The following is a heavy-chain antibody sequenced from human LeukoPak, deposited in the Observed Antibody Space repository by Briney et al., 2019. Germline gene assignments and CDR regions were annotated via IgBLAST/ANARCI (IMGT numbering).Heavy chain of an antibody. V-gene: IGHV3-48*04. CDR3: AREGGWNDY. CDR2: ISSTSSTI. Sequence: GGSLRLSCSASGFTFGDYAMTWVRQAPGKGLEWVSYISSTSSTIYYADSVKGRFTISRDNAKNSLYLQMNSLRAEDTAVYYCAREGGWNDYWGQGTLVTVSS. CDR1: GFTFGDYA. J-gene: IGHJ4*02. D-gene: IGHD1-1*01.